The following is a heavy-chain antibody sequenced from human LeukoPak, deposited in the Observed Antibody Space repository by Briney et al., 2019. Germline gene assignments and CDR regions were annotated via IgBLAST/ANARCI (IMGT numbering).Heavy chain of an antibody. J-gene: IGHJ4*02. V-gene: IGHV1-18*01. CDR1: GYSFTTFG. CDR2: ISAYSTYTGNT. D-gene: IGHD2-21*01. CDR3: VRDLGDMAVGVFYDY. Sequence: GASVKVSCKASGYSFTTFGISWVRQAPGQGLEWMGWISAYSTYTGNTNYAQQFQGRVLMTTDTSTSIAYMELRSLRSDDTAVYYCVRDLGDMAVGVFYDYWGQGTLVTVSS.